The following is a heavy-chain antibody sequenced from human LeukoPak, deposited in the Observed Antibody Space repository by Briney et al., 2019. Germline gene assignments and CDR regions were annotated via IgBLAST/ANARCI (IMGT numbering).Heavy chain of an antibody. CDR2: IIGNGGDI. CDR1: GFTFNTYA. J-gene: IGHJ4*02. D-gene: IGHD5-24*01. CDR3: AKDRIPDGRYSIDF. V-gene: IGHV3-23*01. Sequence: GESLRLSCAASGFTFNTYAMNWVRQAPGKGLEWVSVIIGNGGDIHYAGSVRGRFTISRDNSKNTLYLQMDSLRVEDTAVYYCAKDRIPDGRYSIDFWGPGTLVTVSS.